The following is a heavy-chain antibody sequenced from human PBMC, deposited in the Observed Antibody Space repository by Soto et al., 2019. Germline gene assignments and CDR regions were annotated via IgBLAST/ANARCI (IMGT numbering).Heavy chain of an antibody. CDR3: ARDPGAIAAAAPSNWFDP. Sequence: ASVKVSCKASGYTFTGYYTHWVRQAPGQGLEWMGWINPNSGGTNYAQKFQGWVTMTRDTSISTAYMELSRLRSDDTAVYYCARDPGAIAAAAPSNWFDPWGQGTLVTVSS. V-gene: IGHV1-2*04. D-gene: IGHD6-13*01. CDR1: GYTFTGYY. CDR2: INPNSGGT. J-gene: IGHJ5*02.